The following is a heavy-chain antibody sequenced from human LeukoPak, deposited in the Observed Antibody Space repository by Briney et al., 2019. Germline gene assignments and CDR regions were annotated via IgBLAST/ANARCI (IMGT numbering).Heavy chain of an antibody. CDR1: GYTFTSYA. CDR3: ARAQLRFLEWLLYTSPDAFDI. V-gene: IGHV7-4-1*02. J-gene: IGHJ3*02. CDR2: INTNTGNP. D-gene: IGHD3-3*01. Sequence: ASVKVSCKASGYTFTSYAMNWVRQAPGQGLEWMGWINTNTGNPTYAQGFTGRFVFSLDTSVSTAYLQISSLKAEDTAVYYCARAQLRFLEWLLYTSPDAFDIWGQGTMVTVSS.